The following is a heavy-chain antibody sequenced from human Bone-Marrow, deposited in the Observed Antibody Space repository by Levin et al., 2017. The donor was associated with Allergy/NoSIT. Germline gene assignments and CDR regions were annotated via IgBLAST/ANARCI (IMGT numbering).Heavy chain of an antibody. V-gene: IGHV3-48*03. CDR1: GFAFSRYE. D-gene: IGHD2-8*02. CDR2: ISALGTTI. CDR3: ARVLLREGTGGPRGYYFGS. Sequence: GESLKISCAASGFAFSRYEMNWVRQAPGKGLEWVSYISALGTTIYYADSVKGRFTLSRDNANNSLDLHMSKLRADDTAVYYCARVLLREGTGGPRGYYFGSWGQGILVTVSS. J-gene: IGHJ4*02.